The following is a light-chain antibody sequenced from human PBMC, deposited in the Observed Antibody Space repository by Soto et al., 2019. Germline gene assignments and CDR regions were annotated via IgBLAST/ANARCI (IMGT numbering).Light chain of an antibody. CDR1: LSLSTY. J-gene: IGKJ5*01. V-gene: IGKV1-39*01. CDR3: QQTYSTPIT. Sequence: DIQMTQSPSSLSASVGDRVTITCRASLSLSTYLNWYQQKPGKAPKLLIYAASSLQSGVPSRFSGSGSGTDFTLTISSLQPEDFATYFCQQTYSTPITFGQGTRLEIK. CDR2: AAS.